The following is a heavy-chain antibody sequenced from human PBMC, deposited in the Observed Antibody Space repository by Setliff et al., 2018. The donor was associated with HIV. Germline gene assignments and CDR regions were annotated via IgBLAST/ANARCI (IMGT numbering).Heavy chain of an antibody. CDR2: ISYDGSRI. V-gene: IGHV3-30*01. J-gene: IGHJ4*02. Sequence: PGGSLRLSCVASGFTFSTFAMHWVRQAPGKGLEWVSVISYDGSRISYADSVKGRFTISRDDSKNTLYLQMNSLRVEDAAVYYCAKDLGLREGSSPFDNWGQGTLVTVSS. D-gene: IGHD3-16*01. CDR3: AKDLGLREGSSPFDN. CDR1: GFTFSTFA.